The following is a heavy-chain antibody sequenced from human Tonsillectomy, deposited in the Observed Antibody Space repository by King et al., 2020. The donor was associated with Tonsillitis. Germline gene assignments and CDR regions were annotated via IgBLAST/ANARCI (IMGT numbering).Heavy chain of an antibody. CDR1: RFTFSNDW. CDR2: IKSKTDGETT. CDR3: TTVCCKACASNIVKYDAMDV. V-gene: IGHV3-15*01. J-gene: IGHJ6*02. Sequence: VQLVESGGGLVKPGGYLIPYCAASRFTFSNDWMSWVRQAPGKGLEWVVRIKSKTDGETTDYAAHVKGSFTTSRDDSKNTLYLQMNNLKTEDIVVYYCTTVCCKACASNIVKYDAMDVWGQGTTVTVYS. D-gene: IGHD5-12*01.